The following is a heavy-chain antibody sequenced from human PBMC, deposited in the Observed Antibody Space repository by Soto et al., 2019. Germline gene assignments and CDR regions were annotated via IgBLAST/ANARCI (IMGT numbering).Heavy chain of an antibody. CDR2: IDPSDSYT. Sequence: GESLKISCKGSGYSFTSYWISWVRQMPGKGLEWMGRIDPSDSYTNYSPSFQGHVTISRDNSKNTLYLQMNSLRAEDTAVYYCARDPPPKWVNSWSYYYYYGMDVWGQGTTVTVSS. V-gene: IGHV5-10-1*01. J-gene: IGHJ6*02. D-gene: IGHD6-13*01. CDR3: ARDPPPKWVNSWSYYYYYGMDV. CDR1: GYSFTSYW.